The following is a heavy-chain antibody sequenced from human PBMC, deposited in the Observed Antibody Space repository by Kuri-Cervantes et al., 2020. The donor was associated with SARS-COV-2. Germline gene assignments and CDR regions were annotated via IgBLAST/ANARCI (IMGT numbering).Heavy chain of an antibody. Sequence: SETLSLTCTVSGGSISSGDYSWSWIRQPPGKALQWIGYIYQGGHTYYSPSLMSRATISVDKSNNQFSLELSSVTAADTAVYYCARRAGYYYFDYWGQGTLVTVSS. D-gene: IGHD3-9*01. CDR1: GGSISSGDYS. J-gene: IGHJ4*02. V-gene: IGHV4-30-2*01. CDR3: ARRAGYYYFDY. CDR2: IYQGGHT.